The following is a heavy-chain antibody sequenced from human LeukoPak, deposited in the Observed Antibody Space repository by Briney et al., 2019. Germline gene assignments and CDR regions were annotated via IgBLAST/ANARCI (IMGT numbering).Heavy chain of an antibody. Sequence: GASVKVSCKASGYTFTGYYMDWVRQAPGQGLEWMGWTNTNTGNPTDAQGFTGRFVFSLDTSVSTAYLQISSLKAEDTAVYYCARVLPAGTSLGIDYWGQGTLVTVSS. CDR3: ARVLPAGTSLGIDY. J-gene: IGHJ4*02. V-gene: IGHV7-4-1*02. D-gene: IGHD2-2*01. CDR1: GYTFTGYY. CDR2: TNTNTGNP.